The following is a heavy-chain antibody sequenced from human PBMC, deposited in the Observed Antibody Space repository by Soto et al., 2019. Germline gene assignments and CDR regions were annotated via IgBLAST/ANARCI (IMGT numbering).Heavy chain of an antibody. D-gene: IGHD4-4*01. Sequence: GGSLRLSCAASGFTFSSYGMHWVRQALGKGLEWVAVISYDGGNKYYADSVKGRFTISRDNSKNTLYLQMNSLRAEDTAVYYCAKDIRYSNYLLGYWGQGTLVTVSS. CDR1: GFTFSSYG. CDR3: AKDIRYSNYLLGY. CDR2: ISYDGGNK. V-gene: IGHV3-30*18. J-gene: IGHJ4*02.